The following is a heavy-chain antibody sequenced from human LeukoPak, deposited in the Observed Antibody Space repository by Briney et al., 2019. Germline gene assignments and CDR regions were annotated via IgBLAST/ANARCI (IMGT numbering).Heavy chain of an antibody. V-gene: IGHV3-66*01. CDR2: IYSGGST. Sequence: GGSLRLSCAAYGFTVSANYMTWVRQAPGKELGWVSSIYSGGSTYYSDSVKGCFTISRDNSKNTLYLQMNSLRPEDTAVYYCARDFYGGRYGVDYWGQGTLVAVSS. J-gene: IGHJ4*02. CDR3: ARDFYGGRYGVDY. CDR1: GFTVSANY. D-gene: IGHD1-26*01.